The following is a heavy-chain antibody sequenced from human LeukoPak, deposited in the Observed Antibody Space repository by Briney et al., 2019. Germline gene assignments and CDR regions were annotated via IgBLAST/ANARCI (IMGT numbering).Heavy chain of an antibody. J-gene: IGHJ4*02. Sequence: GGSLRLSCAASGFTFSSYWMHWVRQAPGQGLVWVSRINTGGSSTSYADSVKGRFTISRDNAKDTLYLQMNSLRAEDTAVYYCASGSSTSCYDWGQGTLVTVSS. D-gene: IGHD2-2*01. CDR2: INTGGSST. CDR1: GFTFSSYW. V-gene: IGHV3-74*01. CDR3: ASGSSTSCYD.